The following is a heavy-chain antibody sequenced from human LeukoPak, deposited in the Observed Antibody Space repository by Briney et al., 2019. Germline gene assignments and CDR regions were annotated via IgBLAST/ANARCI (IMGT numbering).Heavy chain of an antibody. D-gene: IGHD3-3*01. CDR3: ARPRTIFGVAPGTYFDY. CDR1: GGTFSSYA. Sequence: SVKVSCKASGGTFSSYAISWVRQAPGQGLEWMGGIIPIFGTANYAQKFQGRVTITTDESTSTAYMELSSLRSEDTAVYYCARPRTIFGVAPGTYFDYWGQGTLVTVSS. CDR2: IIPIFGTA. V-gene: IGHV1-69*05. J-gene: IGHJ4*02.